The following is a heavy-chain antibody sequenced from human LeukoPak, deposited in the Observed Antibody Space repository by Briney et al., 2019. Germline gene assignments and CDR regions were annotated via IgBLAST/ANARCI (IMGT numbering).Heavy chain of an antibody. J-gene: IGHJ4*02. CDR2: ISAYNGNT. CDR1: GYTFTSYG. Sequence: ASVKVSCKASGYTFTSYGISWVRQAPGQGLEWMGWISAYNGNTNYAQKLQGRVTMTTDTSTSTAYMELSRLRSDDTAVYYCARVSRPIGFWSGNFDHWGQGTLVTVSS. D-gene: IGHD3-3*01. V-gene: IGHV1-18*01. CDR3: ARVSRPIGFWSGNFDH.